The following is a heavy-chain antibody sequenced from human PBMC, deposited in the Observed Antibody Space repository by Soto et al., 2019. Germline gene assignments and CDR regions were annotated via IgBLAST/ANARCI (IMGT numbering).Heavy chain of an antibody. D-gene: IGHD3-3*01. V-gene: IGHV4-61*01. Sequence: PSETLSLTCTVSGGSLKSGSDSWSWIRQTPGKGLEWIGYVYHTGRTSYNPSLKSRVSISMDTSKTQFSLNLDSVTAADTAVYFCARDFAYFDSWGQGTLVTVSS. CDR1: GGSLKSGSDS. J-gene: IGHJ4*02. CDR3: ARDFAYFDS. CDR2: VYHTGRT.